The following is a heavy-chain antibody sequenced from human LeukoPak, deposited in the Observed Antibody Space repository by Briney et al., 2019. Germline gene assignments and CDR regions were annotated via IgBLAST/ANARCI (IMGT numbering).Heavy chain of an antibody. CDR3: ASWYYPPGY. J-gene: IGHJ4*02. D-gene: IGHD3-10*01. CDR1: GGSFSGYY. V-gene: IGHV4-34*01. CDR2: INHSGST. Sequence: SETLSLTCAVYGGSFSGYYWSWIRQPPGKGLEWIGEINHSGSTNYNPSLKSRVTISVDTSKNQFSLKLSSVTAADTAVYYCASWYYPPGYWGQGTLVTVSS.